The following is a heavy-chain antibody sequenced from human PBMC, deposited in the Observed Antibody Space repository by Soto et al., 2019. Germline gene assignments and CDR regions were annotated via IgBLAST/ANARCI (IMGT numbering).Heavy chain of an antibody. D-gene: IGHD2-21*02. CDR2: ISANSGNT. CDR3: ALPSCGGDCYSPFDY. J-gene: IGHJ4*02. Sequence: ELQLLESGGGFVQPGGSLRLSCTASGFGLSTYAISWVRQAPGKGLEWVSVISANSGNTDYADSVKGRFTISRDKSENTVFLKMNRLRAEATAVYYCALPSCGGDCYSPFDYWGQGTLVTVSS. V-gene: IGHV3-23*01. CDR1: GFGLSTYA.